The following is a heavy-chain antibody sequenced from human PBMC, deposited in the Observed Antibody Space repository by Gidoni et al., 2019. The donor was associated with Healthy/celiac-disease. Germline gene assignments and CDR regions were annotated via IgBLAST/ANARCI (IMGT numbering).Heavy chain of an antibody. CDR2: VGGGGTT. CDR3: ARVFRGGGSCFDY. Sequence: EVQLLESGGASVQPGGSLRLSCGASGFTFINYVMSRVRQAPGKGLEWVSAVGGGGTTYYADSVKGRFTISRDNSKNTLYLQMNSLRVEDTAVYYCARVFRGGGSCFDYWGQGTLVTVSS. CDR1: GFTFINYV. V-gene: IGHV3-23*01. J-gene: IGHJ4*02. D-gene: IGHD2-15*01.